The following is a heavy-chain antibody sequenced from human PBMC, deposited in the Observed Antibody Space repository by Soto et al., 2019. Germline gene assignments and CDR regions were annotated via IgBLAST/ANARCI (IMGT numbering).Heavy chain of an antibody. CDR2: MSGTAGNT. CDR1: GFTFSNYA. CDR3: AKKYYFGSGSYVFYFDY. V-gene: IGHV3-23*01. J-gene: IGHJ4*02. D-gene: IGHD3-10*01. Sequence: EVQLLESGGGLVQPGGSLRLSCAASGFTFSNYATTWVRQAPGKGLEWVSTMSGTAGNTYYADSVKGRFTISRDNSKNTLYLQMNSLRAEDTAVYYCAKKYYFGSGSYVFYFDYWGQGTLVTVSS.